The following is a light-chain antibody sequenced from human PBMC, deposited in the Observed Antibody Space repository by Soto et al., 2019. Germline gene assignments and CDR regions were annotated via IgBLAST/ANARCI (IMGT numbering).Light chain of an antibody. CDR3: QQYNNWPRT. J-gene: IGKJ1*01. V-gene: IGKV3-15*01. CDR1: QSVSSD. CDR2: GAS. Sequence: EIVMTQSPATLSVSPGERATLSCRASQSVSSDLAWYHQKPGQAPRLLIYGASTRATGIPARFSGSGSGTEFTRTINSLQSEDCAVYYCQQYNNWPRTFGQGTKVEIK.